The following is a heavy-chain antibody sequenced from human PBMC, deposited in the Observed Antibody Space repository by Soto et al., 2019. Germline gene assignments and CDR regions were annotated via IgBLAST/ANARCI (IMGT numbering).Heavy chain of an antibody. CDR3: ASTRTVISLGSGFDS. D-gene: IGHD3-22*01. CDR1: GFTFSSYW. J-gene: IGHJ5*02. Sequence: EVQLVESGGGLVQPGGSLRLSCAASGFTFSSYWMSWVRQAPGKGLEWVANIKQDGSEKYYVDSVKGRFTISRDNAKNSLYLQMNSLRAEDTAGYYCASTRTVISLGSGFDSWGQGTLVSVSS. V-gene: IGHV3-7*01. CDR2: IKQDGSEK.